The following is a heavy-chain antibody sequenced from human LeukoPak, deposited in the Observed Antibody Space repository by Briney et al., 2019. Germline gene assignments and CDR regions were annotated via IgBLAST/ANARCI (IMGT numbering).Heavy chain of an antibody. CDR2: INHSGST. Sequence: SSETLSLTCAVYGGSFSGYYWSWIRQPPGKGLEWIGEINHSGSTNYNPSLKSRVTISVDTSKNQFSLKLSSVTAADTAVYYCATRGGYSYGARGYWGQGTLVTVSS. CDR1: GGSFSGYY. J-gene: IGHJ4*02. CDR3: ATRGGYSYGARGY. D-gene: IGHD5-18*01. V-gene: IGHV4-34*01.